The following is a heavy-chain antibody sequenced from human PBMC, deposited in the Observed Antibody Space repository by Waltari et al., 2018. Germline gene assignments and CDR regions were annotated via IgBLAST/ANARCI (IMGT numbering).Heavy chain of an antibody. CDR3: ARERSSSWYGAVDY. J-gene: IGHJ4*02. V-gene: IGHV3-48*01. Sequence: EVQLVESGGGLVQPGGSLRLSCAASGFTFSSYSMNWVRQAPGKGLEWVSYISSSSSTIYYADSVKGRFTISRDNAKNSLYLQMNSLRAEDTAVYYCARERSSSWYGAVDYWGQGTLVTVSS. D-gene: IGHD6-13*01. CDR2: ISSSSSTI. CDR1: GFTFSSYS.